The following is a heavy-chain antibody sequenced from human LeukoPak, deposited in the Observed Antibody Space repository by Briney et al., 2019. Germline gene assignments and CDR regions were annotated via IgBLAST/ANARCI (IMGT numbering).Heavy chain of an antibody. J-gene: IGHJ4*02. CDR2: ISYDGGNK. CDR1: GFTFDDFA. D-gene: IGHD6-19*01. Sequence: PGGALRLSCAPSGFTFDDFAMHWVRPAPGKGLEWVALISYDGGNKNYADSVKGRFTISRDNSKNTLYLHMNSLRPEDTAVYYCARDPPFSSGWSQNHFDYWGQGTLVTVSS. V-gene: IGHV3-30*04. CDR3: ARDPPFSSGWSQNHFDY.